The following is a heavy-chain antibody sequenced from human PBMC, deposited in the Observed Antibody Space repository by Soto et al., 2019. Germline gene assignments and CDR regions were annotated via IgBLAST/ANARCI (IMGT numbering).Heavy chain of an antibody. D-gene: IGHD3-22*01. CDR3: ATRSRGEYYYDSSGYYSSGDY. J-gene: IGHJ4*02. Sequence: QVQLVQSGAGVKKPGSSVKVSCKASGGTFSSYAISWVRQAPGQGLEWMGGIIPIFGTANYAQKFQGRVTITADESTSTAYMELSSLRSEDTAVYYCATRSRGEYYYDSSGYYSSGDYWGQGTLVTVSS. CDR2: IIPIFGTA. V-gene: IGHV1-69*01. CDR1: GGTFSSYA.